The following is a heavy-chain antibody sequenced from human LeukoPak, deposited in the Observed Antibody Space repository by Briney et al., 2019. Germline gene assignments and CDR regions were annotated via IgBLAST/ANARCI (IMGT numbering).Heavy chain of an antibody. J-gene: IGHJ5*02. CDR1: GCTFTSYD. Sequence: ASVKVSCKASGCTFTSYDINWVRQATGQGLEWMGWMNPNSGNTGYAQKFQGRVTMTRNTSISTAYMELSSLRSEDTAVYYCARSGYDYNRFDPWGQGTLVTVSS. D-gene: IGHD5-12*01. CDR2: MNPNSGNT. V-gene: IGHV1-8*01. CDR3: ARSGYDYNRFDP.